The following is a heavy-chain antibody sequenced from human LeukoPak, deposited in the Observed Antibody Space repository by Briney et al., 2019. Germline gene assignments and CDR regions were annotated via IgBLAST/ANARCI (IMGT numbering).Heavy chain of an antibody. J-gene: IGHJ6*03. CDR3: ARGTGWWALYYMDV. V-gene: IGHV4-38-2*02. CDR2: IYHSGNT. Sequence: SETLSLTCTVSGYSISSGYYWGWIRQPPGKGLEYIGSIYHSGNTYYNPSLKSRVTISVDTSKNQFSLKLSSVTAADTAVYYCARGTGWWALYYMDVWGKGTTVTVSS. D-gene: IGHD2-15*01. CDR1: GYSISSGYY.